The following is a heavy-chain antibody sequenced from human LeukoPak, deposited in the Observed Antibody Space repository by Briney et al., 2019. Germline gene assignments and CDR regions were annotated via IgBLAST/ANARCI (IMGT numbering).Heavy chain of an antibody. D-gene: IGHD6-13*01. J-gene: IGHJ4*02. CDR2: VNPNSGNT. Sequence: ASVKVSCKASGYTFTSYDINWVRQATGQGLEWMGWVNPNSGNTGYEQKFQGRVTMTRNTSISTAYMELSSLRSEDTAVYYCARRNWGIAAADYWGQGTLVTVSS. CDR1: GYTFTSYD. V-gene: IGHV1-8*01. CDR3: ARRNWGIAAADY.